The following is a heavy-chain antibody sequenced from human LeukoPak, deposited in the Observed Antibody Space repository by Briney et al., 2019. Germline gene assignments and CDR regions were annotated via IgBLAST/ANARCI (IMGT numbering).Heavy chain of an antibody. D-gene: IGHD2-2*01. CDR1: GRSFSGYY. Sequence: PSETLSLTCAVYGRSFSGYYWSWIRQPPGKGLEWIGEINHSGSTNYNPSLKSRVTISVDTSKNQFSLKLSSVTAADTAVYYCARGSSYHPWGQGTLVTVSS. CDR3: ARGSSYHP. J-gene: IGHJ5*02. CDR2: INHSGST. V-gene: IGHV4-34*01.